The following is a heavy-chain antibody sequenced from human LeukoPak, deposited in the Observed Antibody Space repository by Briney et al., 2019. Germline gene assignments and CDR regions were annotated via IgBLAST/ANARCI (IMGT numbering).Heavy chain of an antibody. V-gene: IGHV4-38-2*02. CDR3: ARRDDYGAMSAFDI. CDR2: IYHSGNT. D-gene: IGHD4-17*01. Sequence: ASETLSLTCTVSGCFIGIGHYWGWIRQPPGMGLEWIGSIYHSGNTDYNPSLKSRVTISVDTSKNQFSLKLSSVTAADTAVYYCARRDDYGAMSAFDIWGQGTMVTVSS. J-gene: IGHJ3*02. CDR1: GCFIGIGHY.